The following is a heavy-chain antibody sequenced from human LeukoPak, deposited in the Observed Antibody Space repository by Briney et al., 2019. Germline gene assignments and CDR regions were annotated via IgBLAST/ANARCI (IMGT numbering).Heavy chain of an antibody. CDR2: IGSSGGGI. Sequence: GGSLRLSCAASGFTFSTYTMYWVRHPPGKRLEWVSIIGSSGGGIHYADSVKGRFTISRDNAKNSLYLQMNSLRAEDTAVYYCARDKSARYDYWGQGTLVTVSS. J-gene: IGHJ4*02. CDR3: ARDKSARYDY. V-gene: IGHV3-21*01. CDR1: GFTFSTYT.